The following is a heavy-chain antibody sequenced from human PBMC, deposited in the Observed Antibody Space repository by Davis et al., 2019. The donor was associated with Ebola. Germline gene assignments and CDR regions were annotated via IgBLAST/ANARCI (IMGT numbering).Heavy chain of an antibody. CDR2: IYPGDSDT. D-gene: IGHD3-3*01. J-gene: IGHJ6*03. Sequence: GESLKISCKGSGYSFTSYWIGWVRQMPGKGLEWMGIIYPGDSDTRYSPSFQGQVTISADKSISTAYLQWSSLKASDTAMYYCARIFGVVKSFYYMDVWGKGTTVTVSS. CDR3: ARIFGVVKSFYYMDV. CDR1: GYSFTSYW. V-gene: IGHV5-51*01.